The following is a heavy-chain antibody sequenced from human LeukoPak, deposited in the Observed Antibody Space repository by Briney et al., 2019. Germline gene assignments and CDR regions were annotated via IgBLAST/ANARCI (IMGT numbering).Heavy chain of an antibody. CDR3: AAHSSSWYLTWYFDL. CDR1: GGSFSGYY. D-gene: IGHD6-13*01. CDR2: IYYSGST. V-gene: IGHV4-59*08. Sequence: PSETLSLTCAVYGGSFSGYYWSWIRQPPGKGLEWNGYIYYSGSTNYNPSLKSRVTISVDTSKNQFSLKLSSVTAADTAVYYCAAHSSSWYLTWYFDLWGRGTLVTVSS. J-gene: IGHJ2*01.